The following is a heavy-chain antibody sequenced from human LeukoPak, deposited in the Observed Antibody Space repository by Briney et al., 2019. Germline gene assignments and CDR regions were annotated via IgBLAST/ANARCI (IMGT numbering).Heavy chain of an antibody. V-gene: IGHV3-23*03. CDR3: AKDGYYDSSAYYYVRYFDL. CDR1: GFTFSSYA. CDR2: IFSGGST. Sequence: GGSLRLSCAASGFTFSSYAMSWVRQAPGKGLEWVSVIFSGGSTYYADSVKGRFTISRDKSNNTLYLQMNSLRAEDTAVYYCAKDGYYDSSAYYYVRYFDLWGRGTLVTVSS. D-gene: IGHD3-22*01. J-gene: IGHJ2*01.